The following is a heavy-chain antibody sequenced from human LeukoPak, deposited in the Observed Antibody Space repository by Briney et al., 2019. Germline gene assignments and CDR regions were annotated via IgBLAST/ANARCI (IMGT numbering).Heavy chain of an antibody. Sequence: SETLSLTCTVSGGSISSHYWSWIRQPPGKGLGWIGYIYYSGSTNYNPSPKSRVTISVDTSKNQFSLKLSSVTAADTAVYYCARASARHFDYWGQGTLVTVSS. D-gene: IGHD3-3*01. CDR1: GGSISSHY. V-gene: IGHV4-59*11. CDR3: ARASARHFDY. CDR2: IYYSGST. J-gene: IGHJ4*02.